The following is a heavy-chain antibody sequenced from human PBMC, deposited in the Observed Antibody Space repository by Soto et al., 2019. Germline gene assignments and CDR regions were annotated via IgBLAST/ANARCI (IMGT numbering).Heavy chain of an antibody. J-gene: IGHJ6*02. Sequence: PGGSLRLSSAASGFTFSIYSMNWVRQAPGKGLEWVSYISSSSSTIYYADSVKGRFTISRDNAKNSLYLQMNSLRDEDTAVYYCARGPYCSGGSCWINGMDVWGQGTTVTVSS. CDR3: ARGPYCSGGSCWINGMDV. CDR2: ISSSSSTI. V-gene: IGHV3-48*02. D-gene: IGHD2-15*01. CDR1: GFTFSIYS.